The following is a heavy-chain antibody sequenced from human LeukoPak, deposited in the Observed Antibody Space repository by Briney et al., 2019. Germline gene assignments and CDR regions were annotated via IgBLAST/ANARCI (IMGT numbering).Heavy chain of an antibody. V-gene: IGHV4-30-4*01. CDR2: IYYSGST. CDR1: GGSISSGDYY. J-gene: IGHJ5*02. D-gene: IGHD6-19*01. CDR3: ARDDSSGWYEGGLGFDH. Sequence: PSETLSLTCTVSGGSISSGDYYWGWVRQPPGTGLEWIGYIYYSGSTYYNPSLKSRVTISVDTSKNQFSLKLSSVTAADTAVYYCARDDSSGWYEGGLGFDHWGQGTLVTVSS.